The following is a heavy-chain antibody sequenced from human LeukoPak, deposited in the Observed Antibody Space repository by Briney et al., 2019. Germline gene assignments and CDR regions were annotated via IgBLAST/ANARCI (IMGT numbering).Heavy chain of an antibody. CDR3: AKPYPTLTTSAVLDN. CDR2: INWNGGST. V-gene: IGHV3-20*04. CDR1: GFTFDDYG. D-gene: IGHD1-1*01. J-gene: IGHJ4*02. Sequence: GGSLRLSCAASGFTFDDYGMSWVRQAPGKGLEWVSGINWNGGSTGYADSVKGRFTISRDNSKNTVYLQINTLRTDDAAIYYCAKPYPTLTTSAVLDNWGQGTLVTVSS.